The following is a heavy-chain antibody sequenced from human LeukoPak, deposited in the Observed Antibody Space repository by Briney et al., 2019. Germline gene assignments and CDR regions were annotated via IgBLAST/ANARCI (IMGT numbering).Heavy chain of an antibody. CDR3: AKNSYYDILTYYYYYYMDV. CDR1: GFTFSSYG. V-gene: IGHV3-30*02. D-gene: IGHD3-9*01. CDR2: IRYDGSNK. Sequence: PGGSLRLSCAASGFTFSSYGMHWVRQAPGKGLEWVAFIRYDGSNKYYADSVKGRFTISRDNSKNTLYLQMNSLRAEDTAVYYCAKNSYYDILTYYYYYYMDVWSKGTTVTISS. J-gene: IGHJ6*03.